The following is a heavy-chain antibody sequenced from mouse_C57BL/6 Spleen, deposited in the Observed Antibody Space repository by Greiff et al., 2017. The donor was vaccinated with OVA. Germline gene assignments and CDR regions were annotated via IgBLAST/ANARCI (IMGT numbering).Heavy chain of an antibody. CDR1: GYSITSGYY. CDR2: ISYDGSN. CDR3: ARGDGSSPFAY. Sequence: DVQLVESGPGLVKPSQSLSLTCSVTGYSITSGYYWNWIRQFPGNKLEWMGYISYDGSNNYNPSLKNRISITRDTSKNQFFLKLNSVTTEDTATYYCARGDGSSPFAYWGQGTLVTVSA. D-gene: IGHD1-1*01. J-gene: IGHJ3*01. V-gene: IGHV3-6*01.